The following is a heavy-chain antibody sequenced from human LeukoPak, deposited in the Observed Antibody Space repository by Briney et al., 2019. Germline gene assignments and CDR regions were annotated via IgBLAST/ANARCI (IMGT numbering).Heavy chain of an antibody. CDR3: AKDRVVFEMAFDY. CDR1: GFTFSTYG. V-gene: IGHV3-23*01. D-gene: IGHD5-24*01. CDR2: ISGSGGST. J-gene: IGHJ4*02. Sequence: GGSLRLSCAASGFTFSTYGMTWVRQAPGKGLEWVSAISGSGGSTYYADSVKGRFTISRDNSKNTPYLQMNSLRAEDTAVYYCAKDRVVFEMAFDYWGQGTLVTVSS.